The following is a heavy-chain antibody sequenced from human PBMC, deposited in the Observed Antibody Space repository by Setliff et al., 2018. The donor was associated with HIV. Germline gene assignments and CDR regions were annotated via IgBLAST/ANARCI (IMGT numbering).Heavy chain of an antibody. CDR3: ARGSNGDRAFEI. V-gene: IGHV4-34*01. CDR1: GGSFSGYY. J-gene: IGHJ3*02. CDR2: INHSGST. D-gene: IGHD3-10*01. Sequence: SETLSLTCAVYGGSFSGYYWSWIRQPPGKGLEWIGEINHSGSTNYNPSLKSRVTISVDTSKNQFSLMLNSVTAADTAVYYCARGSNGDRAFEIWSQGTMVTVSS.